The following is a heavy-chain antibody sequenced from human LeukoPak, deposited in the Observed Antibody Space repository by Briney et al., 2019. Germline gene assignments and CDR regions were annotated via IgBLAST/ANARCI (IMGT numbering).Heavy chain of an antibody. CDR2: IYYSGST. J-gene: IGHJ3*02. CDR1: GGSIGSSSYY. V-gene: IGHV4-39*07. Sequence: SETLSLTCTVSGGSIGSSSYYWGWIRQPPGKGLEWIGSIYYSGSTYYNPSLKSRVTISVDTSKNQFSLKLSSVTAADTAVYYCARAGGSYRGGAFDIWGQGTMVTVSS. D-gene: IGHD2-15*01. CDR3: ARAGGSYRGGAFDI.